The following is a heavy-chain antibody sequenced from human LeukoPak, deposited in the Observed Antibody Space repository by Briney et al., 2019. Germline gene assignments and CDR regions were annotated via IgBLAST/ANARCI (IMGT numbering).Heavy chain of an antibody. CDR1: GFTFGDYA. V-gene: IGHV3-9*01. J-gene: IGHJ4*02. D-gene: IGHD7-27*01. CDR2: IAWNSETI. Sequence: GRSLRLSCAASGFTFGDYAMHWVRQAPGKGLEWVSGIAWNSETIAYADSVKGRFTISRDNAKNSLYLQMNSLRPEDTALYYCVKSSLGTHRGTYHFDYWGQGTLVTVSS. CDR3: VKSSLGTHRGTYHFDY.